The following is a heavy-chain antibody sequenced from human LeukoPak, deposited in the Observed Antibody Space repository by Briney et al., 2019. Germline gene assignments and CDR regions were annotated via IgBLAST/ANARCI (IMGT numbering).Heavy chain of an antibody. J-gene: IGHJ5*02. Sequence: WGSLRLTCAASGVTFSSYSMNWVRQPPGKGLEWVSSISTSSSYIYYADSVKGRFTISRDNAKRSLLLQMNNLRAADTAMYYCARGRAVVAASDSWFDPWGEGTRVTVSS. D-gene: IGHD2-15*01. CDR2: ISTSSSYI. CDR1: GVTFSSYS. V-gene: IGHV3-21*01. CDR3: ARGRAVVAASDSWFDP.